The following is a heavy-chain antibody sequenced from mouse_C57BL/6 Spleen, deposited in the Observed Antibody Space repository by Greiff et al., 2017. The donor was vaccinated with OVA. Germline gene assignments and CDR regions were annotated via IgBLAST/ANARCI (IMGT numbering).Heavy chain of an antibody. CDR3: ARKKAYYDYDVGAMDY. CDR2: ILPGSGST. J-gene: IGHJ4*01. V-gene: IGHV1-9*01. Sequence: VQLQQSGAELMKPGASVKLSCKATGYTFTGYWIEWVKQRPGHGLEWIGEILPGSGSTNYNEKFKGKATFTADTSSNTAYMQLSSLTTEDSAIYYCARKKAYYDYDVGAMDYWGQGTSVTVSS. CDR1: GYTFTGYW. D-gene: IGHD2-4*01.